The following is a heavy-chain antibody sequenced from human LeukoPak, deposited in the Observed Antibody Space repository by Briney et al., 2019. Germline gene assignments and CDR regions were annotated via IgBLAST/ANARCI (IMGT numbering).Heavy chain of an antibody. V-gene: IGHV4-4*09. J-gene: IGHJ4*02. D-gene: IGHD2-15*01. CDR2: TYTSGST. CDR1: GGSMSSYY. CDR3: ARQRRNDSPFDY. Sequence: ADTLSLTCSLSGGSMSSYYGRWLRGSPGKGLGWIGYTYTSGSTNYNPSLKSRVTISVDTSKNQFSLKLSSVTAADTAVYYCARQRRNDSPFDYWGQGTLVTVSS.